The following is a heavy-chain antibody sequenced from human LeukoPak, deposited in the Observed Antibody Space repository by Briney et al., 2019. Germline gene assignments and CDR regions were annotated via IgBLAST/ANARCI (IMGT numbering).Heavy chain of an antibody. CDR2: INTYNGYT. Sequence: ASVKVSCTSSGYTFTDHFIHWVRQARGQGLEWVGEINTYNGYTKYAWRLQGRVTMTRDTSISTAFMEVSRLTSDDTAVYYCARDYSLNDFDHWGQGTLVTVAS. V-gene: IGHV1-2*02. D-gene: IGHD1-1*01. CDR1: GYTFTDHF. CDR3: ARDYSLNDFDH. J-gene: IGHJ4*02.